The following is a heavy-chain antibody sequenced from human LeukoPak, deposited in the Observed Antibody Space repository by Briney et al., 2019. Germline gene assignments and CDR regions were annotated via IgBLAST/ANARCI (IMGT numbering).Heavy chain of an antibody. CDR3: ARVDSTTRRGWFDP. Sequence: GGSLRLSCAASGFTFSSYWMSWVRQAPGKGLEWVANIKQGGSEKYYVDSVKGRFTISRDNAKNSLYLQMNSLRAEDTAVYYCARVDSTTRRGWFDPWGQGTLVTVSS. V-gene: IGHV3-7*01. J-gene: IGHJ5*02. D-gene: IGHD1-1*01. CDR1: GFTFSSYW. CDR2: IKQGGSEK.